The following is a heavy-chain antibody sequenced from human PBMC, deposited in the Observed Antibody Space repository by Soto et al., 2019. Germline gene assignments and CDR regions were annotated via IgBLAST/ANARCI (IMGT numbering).Heavy chain of an antibody. CDR1: GGTFSSYA. J-gene: IGHJ6*02. V-gene: IGHV1-69*13. CDR2: IIPIFGTA. CDR3: ARGESYGSGSFLSQLYYYYGMDV. Sequence: ASVKVSCKASGGTFSSYAISWVRQAPGQGLEWMGGIIPIFGTANYAQKFQGRVTITADESTSTAYMELGSLRSEDTAVYYCARGESYGSGSFLSQLYYYYGMDVWGQGTTVTVSS. D-gene: IGHD3-10*01.